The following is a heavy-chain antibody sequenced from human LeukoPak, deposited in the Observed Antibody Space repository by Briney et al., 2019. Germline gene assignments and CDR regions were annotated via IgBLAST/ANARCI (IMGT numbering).Heavy chain of an antibody. V-gene: IGHV3-53*01. D-gene: IGHD4-23*01. CDR1: GFTDSSNY. CDR3: ARGGTVVTHDY. Sequence: PGGPLTLPCTVSGFTDSSNYKRWVRQAPGKGLEWVSDIYSGGSTYYADSVKGRFTISRDNSKNTLYLQMNSLGAEDTAVYYWARGGTVVTHDYWGQGTLVTVSS. CDR2: IYSGGST. J-gene: IGHJ4*02.